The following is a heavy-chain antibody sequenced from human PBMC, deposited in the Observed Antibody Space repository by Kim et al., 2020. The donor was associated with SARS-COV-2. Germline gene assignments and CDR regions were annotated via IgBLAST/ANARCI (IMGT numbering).Heavy chain of an antibody. CDR3: AKGGSRYSTISA. V-gene: IGHV3-23*03. CDR1: GFTFNTYA. Sequence: GGSLRLSCAASGFTFNTYAMSWLRQAAGKGLEWVSVIYSSGRSTYYADSVKGRFTTSRENSMNTLFLQMNSLRAEDTAVYYCAKGGSRYSTISAWGQGT. CDR2: IYSSGRST. D-gene: IGHD1-26*01. J-gene: IGHJ5*02.